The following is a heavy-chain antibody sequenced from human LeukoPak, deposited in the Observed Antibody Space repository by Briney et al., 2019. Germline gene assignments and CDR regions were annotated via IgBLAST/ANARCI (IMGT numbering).Heavy chain of an antibody. J-gene: IGHJ4*02. Sequence: PGGSLRLSCAASGFTFSSYAMHWVRQAPGKGLEWVAVISYDGSNKYYADSVKGRFTISRDNSKNTLYLQMNSLRAEDTAVYYCASRDSGIDYWGQGTLVTVSS. CDR1: GFTFSSYA. CDR3: ASRDSGIDY. D-gene: IGHD1-26*01. CDR2: ISYDGSNK. V-gene: IGHV3-30-3*01.